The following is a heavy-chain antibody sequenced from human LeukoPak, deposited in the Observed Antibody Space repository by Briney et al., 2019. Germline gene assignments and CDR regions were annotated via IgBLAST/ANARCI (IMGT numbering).Heavy chain of an antibody. CDR2: IWSVGGAE. J-gene: IGHJ4*02. V-gene: IGHV3-30*02. Sequence: PGGSLRLSCVASGFPFSSYGMHWVRQAPGKGLEWVAVIWSVGGAEYYADSVKGRFTISRDNSKNTLYLQMNSLRAEDTAVYYCAKGIAVAGNYWGQGTLVTVSS. CDR3: AKGIAVAGNY. D-gene: IGHD6-19*01. CDR1: GFPFSSYG.